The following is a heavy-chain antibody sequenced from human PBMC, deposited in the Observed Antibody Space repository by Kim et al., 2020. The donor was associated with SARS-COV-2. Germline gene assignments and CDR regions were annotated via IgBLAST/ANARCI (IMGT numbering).Heavy chain of an antibody. D-gene: IGHD3-9*01. Sequence: NYNPSPKSRVTLSLDMSKKQLSLKLTSMTAADTALYYCARSPTGYYPFDSWGQGTLVTVSS. V-gene: IGHV4-4*07. J-gene: IGHJ4*02. CDR3: ARSPTGYYPFDS.